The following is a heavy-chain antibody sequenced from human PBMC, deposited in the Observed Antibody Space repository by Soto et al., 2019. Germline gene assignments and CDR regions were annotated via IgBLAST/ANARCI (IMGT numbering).Heavy chain of an antibody. J-gene: IGHJ4*02. CDR3: AKVVGIAVAGPVDY. CDR1: GFTFSSYA. CDR2: ISGSGGST. V-gene: IGHV3-23*01. Sequence: GGSLRLSCAASGFTFSSYAMSWVRQAPGKGLEWVSAISGSGGSTYYADSVKGRFTISRDNSKNTLHLQMNSLRAEDTAVYYCAKVVGIAVAGPVDYWGQGTLVTVSS. D-gene: IGHD6-19*01.